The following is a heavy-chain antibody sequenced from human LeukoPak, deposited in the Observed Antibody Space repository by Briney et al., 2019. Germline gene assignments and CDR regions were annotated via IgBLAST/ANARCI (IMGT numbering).Heavy chain of an antibody. D-gene: IGHD6-19*01. CDR3: TGGSGWYSPDY. Sequence: GRSLRLSCAATGFTFRTYAVHWVRQAPGKGLEWVAVISYDGSNKYYAESVKGRFTISRDNSKNTLYLQMNSLKTEDTAVYYCTGGSGWYSPDYWGQGTLVTVSS. CDR2: ISYDGSNK. J-gene: IGHJ4*02. CDR1: GFTFRTYA. V-gene: IGHV3-30-3*01.